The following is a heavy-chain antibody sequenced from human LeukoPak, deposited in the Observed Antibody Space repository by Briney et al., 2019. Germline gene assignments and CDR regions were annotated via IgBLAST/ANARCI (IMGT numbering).Heavy chain of an antibody. J-gene: IGHJ3*02. V-gene: IGHV1-3*01. D-gene: IGHD3-3*01. Sequence: GASVKVSCKASGYTFTSYAMHWVRQAPGQRLEWMGWINAGNGNTKYSQKFQGRVTITRDTSASTAYMELSSLRSEDTAVYYCARDRVPIFGVVTPDAFDIWGQGTMVTVSS. CDR3: ARDRVPIFGVVTPDAFDI. CDR2: INAGNGNT. CDR1: GYTFTSYA.